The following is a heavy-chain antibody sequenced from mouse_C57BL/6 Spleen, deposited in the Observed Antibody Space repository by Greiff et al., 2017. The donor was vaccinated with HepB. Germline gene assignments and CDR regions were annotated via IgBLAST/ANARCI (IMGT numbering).Heavy chain of an antibody. Sequence: QVQLQQSGPGLVQPSQSLSITCTVSGFSFTSYGVHWVRQSPGKGLEWLGVIWSGGSTDYNAAFISRLSISKDNSKSQVFFIMNSLQADDTAIYYCARNWGNYFLYAMDYWGQGTSVTVSS. J-gene: IGHJ4*01. D-gene: IGHD2-1*01. CDR1: GFSFTSYG. CDR3: ARNWGNYFLYAMDY. CDR2: IWSGGST. V-gene: IGHV2-2*01.